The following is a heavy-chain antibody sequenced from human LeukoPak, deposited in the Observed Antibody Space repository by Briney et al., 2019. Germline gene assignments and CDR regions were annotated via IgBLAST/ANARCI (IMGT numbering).Heavy chain of an antibody. Sequence: PGGSLRLSCAASGFTFSDYYMSWIRQAPGKGLGWVSYNSSSGSTIYYADSVKGRFTIPRDNAKNSLYPQMNSLRAEDTAVFYCATRGYIAVAGHHYWGQGTLVTVSS. CDR2: NSSSGSTI. V-gene: IGHV3-11*04. CDR1: GFTFSDYY. J-gene: IGHJ4*02. D-gene: IGHD6-19*01. CDR3: ATRGYIAVAGHHY.